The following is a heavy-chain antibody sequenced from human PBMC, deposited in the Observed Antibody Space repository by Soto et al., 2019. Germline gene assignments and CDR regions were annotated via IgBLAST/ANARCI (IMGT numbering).Heavy chain of an antibody. J-gene: IGHJ6*03. D-gene: IGHD2-15*01. CDR1: GFTFSSYD. CDR3: ARGPYCSGGSCYYYYYMDV. V-gene: IGHV3-13*01. CDR2: IGTAGDT. Sequence: GGSLRVSCAASGFTFSSYDMHWVRQETGKGLEWVSAIGTAGDTYYPGSVKGRFTISRENAKNSLYLQMNSLRAGDTAVYYCARGPYCSGGSCYYYYYMDVWGKGTTVTVSS.